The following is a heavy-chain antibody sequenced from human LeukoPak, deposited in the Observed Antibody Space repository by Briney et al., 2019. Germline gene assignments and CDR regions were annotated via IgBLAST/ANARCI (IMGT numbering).Heavy chain of an antibody. J-gene: IGHJ4*02. CDR2: TYYSGTT. Sequence: SETLSLTCTVSGGSISRYYWSWIRQPPGKGLEWIGYTYYSGTTNYNPSLKSRVTISVDTSKNQFSLNLSSVTAADTAVYYCARGASGYDRGPWLDWGQGTLVTVSS. D-gene: IGHD5-12*01. CDR1: GGSISRYY. CDR3: ARGASGYDRGPWLD. V-gene: IGHV4-59*01.